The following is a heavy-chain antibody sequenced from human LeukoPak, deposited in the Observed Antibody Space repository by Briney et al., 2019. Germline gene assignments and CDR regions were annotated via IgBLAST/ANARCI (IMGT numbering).Heavy chain of an antibody. CDR3: ARDVHGDYGSGWFDP. J-gene: IGHJ5*02. CDR1: GGTFNNPA. D-gene: IGHD4-17*01. CDR2: IMPLFGTA. V-gene: IGHV1-69*05. Sequence: SVKVSCKTSGGTFNNPAISWVRQAPGRGLEWLGGIMPLFGTAGYAQKFQGRVTITKDESTRTVYLELTSLTSDDTAVYYCARDVHGDYGSGWFDPWGQGTLVSVSS.